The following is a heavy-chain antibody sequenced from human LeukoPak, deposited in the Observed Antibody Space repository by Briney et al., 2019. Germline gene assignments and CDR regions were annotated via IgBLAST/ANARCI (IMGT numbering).Heavy chain of an antibody. V-gene: IGHV4-4*01. CDR1: GFTFSNAW. D-gene: IGHD3-10*01. J-gene: IGHJ4*02. Sequence: PGGSLRLSCAASGFTFSNAWMSWVRQAPGKGLEWIGYIHHSGSTYFNPSLKSRVTMSVDTSKNQFSLSLSSVTAADTAMYFCAKDRAKASVGPDWGQGTLVTVSS. CDR2: IHHSGST. CDR3: AKDRAKASVGPD.